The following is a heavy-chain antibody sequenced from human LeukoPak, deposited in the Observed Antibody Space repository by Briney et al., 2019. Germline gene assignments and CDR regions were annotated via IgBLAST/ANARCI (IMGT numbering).Heavy chain of an antibody. CDR1: GYTFISYD. Sequence: ASVKVSCKASGYTFISYDINWVRQATGQGLEWMGWMNPNSGNTGYAQKFQGRVTMTRNTSISTAYMELSSLRSEDTAVYYCARSRGYDFWSGYHHWFDPWGQGTLVTVSS. V-gene: IGHV1-8*01. CDR3: ARSRGYDFWSGYHHWFDP. D-gene: IGHD3-3*01. J-gene: IGHJ5*02. CDR2: MNPNSGNT.